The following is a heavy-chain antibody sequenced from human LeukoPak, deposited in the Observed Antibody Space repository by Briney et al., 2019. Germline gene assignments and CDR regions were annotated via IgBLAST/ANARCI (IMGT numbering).Heavy chain of an antibody. J-gene: IGHJ6*02. V-gene: IGHV3-23*01. CDR2: ISGSGGST. Sequence: GGSLRLSCAASGFTFSSYAMSWVRQAPGKGLEWVSAISGSGGSTYYADSVKGRFTISRDNSKNTLYLQMNSLRAEDTAVYYCAKDRRGGYCSSTSCYSAMDVWGQGTTVTVSS. CDR1: GFTFSSYA. D-gene: IGHD2-2*02. CDR3: AKDRRGGYCSSTSCYSAMDV.